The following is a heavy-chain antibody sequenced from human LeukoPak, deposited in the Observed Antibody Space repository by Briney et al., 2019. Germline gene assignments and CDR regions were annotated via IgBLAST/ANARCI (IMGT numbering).Heavy chain of an antibody. CDR2: ISSSSSTI. D-gene: IGHD3-3*01. Sequence: GGSLRLSCAASGFTFSSYSMNWVRQAPGKGLEWVSYISSSSSTIYYADSVKGRFTISRDNAKNSLYLQMNSLRAEDTAVYYCARADRDFWSGYWYYFDYWGQGTLVTVSS. CDR1: GFTFSSYS. V-gene: IGHV3-48*04. J-gene: IGHJ4*02. CDR3: ARADRDFWSGYWYYFDY.